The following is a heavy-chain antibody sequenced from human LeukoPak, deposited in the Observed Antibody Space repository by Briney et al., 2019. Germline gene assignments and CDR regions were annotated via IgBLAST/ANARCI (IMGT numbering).Heavy chain of an antibody. J-gene: IGHJ4*02. D-gene: IGHD2-2*01. CDR2: IKQDGSEK. CDR3: AGPMGPTAIFGFDY. CDR1: GFTFSSYW. Sequence: GGSLRLSCAASGFTFSSYWMSWVRQAPGKGLEWVANIKQDGSEKYYVDSVKGQFTISRDNAKNSLYLQMNSLRAEDTAVYYCAGPMGPTAIFGFDYWGQGILVTVSS. V-gene: IGHV3-7*01.